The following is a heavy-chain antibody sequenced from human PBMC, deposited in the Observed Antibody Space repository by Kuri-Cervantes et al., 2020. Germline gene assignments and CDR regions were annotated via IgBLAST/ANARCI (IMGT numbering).Heavy chain of an antibody. D-gene: IGHD6-19*01. Sequence: GESLKISCGASGFTFSSNWMNWVRQAPGKGLEWVANINKDGSEKYYVGSVEGRFTISRDNAENSLYLQMNSLRTEDTAVYYCAGGTGWNFDYWGRGTLVTVSS. CDR2: INKDGSEK. CDR1: GFTFSSNW. V-gene: IGHV3-7*01. J-gene: IGHJ4*02. CDR3: AGGTGWNFDY.